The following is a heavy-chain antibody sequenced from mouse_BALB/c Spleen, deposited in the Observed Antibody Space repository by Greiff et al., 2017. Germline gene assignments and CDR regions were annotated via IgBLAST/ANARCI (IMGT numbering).Heavy chain of an antibody. J-gene: IGHJ3*01. CDR1: GYTFTSYW. CDR2: IYPGDGDT. CDR3: ARGGTARATFAY. V-gene: IGHV1-87*01. Sequence: QVQLQQSGAELARPGASVKLSCKASGYTFTSYWMQWVKQRPGQGLEWIGAIYPGDGDTRYTQKFKGKATLTADKSSSTAYMQLSSLASEDSAVYYCARGGTARATFAYWGQGTLVTVSA. D-gene: IGHD3-2*01.